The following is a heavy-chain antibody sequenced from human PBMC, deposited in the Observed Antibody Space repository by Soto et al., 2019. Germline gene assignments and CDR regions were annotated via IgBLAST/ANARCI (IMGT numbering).Heavy chain of an antibody. V-gene: IGHV3-49*03. CDR1: GFTFDDYP. CDR3: ARSVRVVGDAFDI. CDR2: IRNKRYGETT. J-gene: IGHJ3*02. D-gene: IGHD1-1*01. Sequence: EVDLVESGGGLVQPGRSLRLSCTTSGFTFDDYPMSWFRQAPGKGLELVSYIRNKRYGETTEYAASVKGRFIISREDSTSIAYLQMNSLKTDDTAVYYCARSVRVVGDAFDIWGQGTMVTVSS.